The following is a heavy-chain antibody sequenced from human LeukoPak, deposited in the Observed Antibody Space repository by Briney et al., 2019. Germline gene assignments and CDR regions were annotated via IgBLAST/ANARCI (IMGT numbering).Heavy chain of an antibody. CDR1: GGSFRGYY. V-gene: IGHV4-34*01. CDR2: INDSGST. D-gene: IGHD3-3*01. Sequence: SETLSLTCAVYGGSFRGYYWSWIRQPPGKGLEWIGEINDSGSTNYNPSLKSRVTISVDTSKNQFSLKLSSVTAADTAVYYCARGTPPYYDFWSGYYRRGGWFDPWGQGTLVTVSS. J-gene: IGHJ5*02. CDR3: ARGTPPYYDFWSGYYRRGGWFDP.